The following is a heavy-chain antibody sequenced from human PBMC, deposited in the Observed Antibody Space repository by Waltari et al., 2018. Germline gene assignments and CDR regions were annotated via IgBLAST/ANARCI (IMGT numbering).Heavy chain of an antibody. CDR2: IYYSGST. J-gene: IGHJ4*02. CDR3: ARVATRWYFDY. V-gene: IGHV4-39*07. D-gene: IGHD1-26*01. Sequence: QLQLQESGPGLVKPSETLSLTCTVSGGSISSSSYYWGWIRQPPGKGLEWIGSIYYSGSTYYTPSLKSRVTISVDTSKNQFSLKLSSVTAADTAVYYCARVATRWYFDYWGQGTLVTVSS. CDR1: GGSISSSSYY.